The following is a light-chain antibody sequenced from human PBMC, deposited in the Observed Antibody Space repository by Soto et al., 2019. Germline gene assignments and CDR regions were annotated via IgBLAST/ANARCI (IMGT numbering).Light chain of an antibody. CDR3: QYYNNYCWT. CDR1: QSISSW. V-gene: IGKV1-5*03. Sequence: DMQPTQSPSTLSASVGDRVTSTCRASQSISSWLAWYQQKPGKAPKFLIYKTSNLESGVPSRFSGSGSGTEFTLTISSLLPDDFATYYCQYYNNYCWTFGQGTKVEIK. CDR2: KTS. J-gene: IGKJ1*01.